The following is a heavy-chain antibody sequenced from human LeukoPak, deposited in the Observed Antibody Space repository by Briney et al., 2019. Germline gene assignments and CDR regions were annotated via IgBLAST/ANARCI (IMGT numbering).Heavy chain of an antibody. CDR3: ASYQLLYEFDY. V-gene: IGHV3-23*01. Sequence: GGSLRLSCAASGFTFSDYYMSWIRQAPGKGLEWVSAISGSGGSTYYADSVKGRFTISRDNSRNTLYLQMNSLRAEDTAVYYCASYQLLYEFDYWGQGTLVTVSS. CDR1: GFTFSDYY. D-gene: IGHD2-2*02. CDR2: ISGSGGST. J-gene: IGHJ4*02.